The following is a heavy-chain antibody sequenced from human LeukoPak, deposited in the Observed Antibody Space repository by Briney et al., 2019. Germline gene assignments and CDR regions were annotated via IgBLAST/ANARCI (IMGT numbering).Heavy chain of an antibody. J-gene: IGHJ4*02. Sequence: GGSLRLSCAASGFTFDDYAMHWVRQAPGKGLEWVSGISWNSGSTGYADSVKGRFTISRDNAKNSLYLQMNSLRAEDTALYYCAKSLRGFRGYSYVHFDYWGQGTLVTVSS. D-gene: IGHD5-18*01. CDR1: GFTFDDYA. V-gene: IGHV3-9*01. CDR3: AKSLRGFRGYSYVHFDY. CDR2: ISWNSGST.